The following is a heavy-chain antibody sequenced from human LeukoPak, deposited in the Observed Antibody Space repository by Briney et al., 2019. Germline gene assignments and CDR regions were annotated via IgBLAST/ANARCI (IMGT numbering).Heavy chain of an antibody. CDR3: ARDQRLGELALFDY. D-gene: IGHD1-26*01. J-gene: IGHJ4*02. CDR2: ISGSRGST. Sequence: PGGSLRLSCAASGFTFTSYAMSWVRQAPGKGLEWVSAISGSRGSTYYADSVKGRFTISRDNSKNTLYLQMNSLRAEDTAVYYCARDQRLGELALFDYWGQGTLVTVSS. V-gene: IGHV3-23*01. CDR1: GFTFTSYA.